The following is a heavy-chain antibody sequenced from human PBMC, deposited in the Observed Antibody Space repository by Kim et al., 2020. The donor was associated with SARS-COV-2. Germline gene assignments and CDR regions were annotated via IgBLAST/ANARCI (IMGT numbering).Heavy chain of an antibody. D-gene: IGHD6-13*01. Sequence: SETLSLTCTVSGGSISSSSYYWGWIRQPPGKGLEWIGSIYYSWSTYYNPSLKSRVTISVDTSKNQFSLKLSSVTAADTAVHYCAILSAVQQLVRQRNYW. J-gene: IGHJ2*01. V-gene: IGHV4-39*01. CDR2: IYYSWST. CDR3: AILSAVQQLVRQRNYW. CDR1: GGSISSSSYY.